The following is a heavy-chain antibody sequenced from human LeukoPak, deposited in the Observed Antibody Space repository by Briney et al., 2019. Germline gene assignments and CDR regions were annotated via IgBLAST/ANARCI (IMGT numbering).Heavy chain of an antibody. Sequence: GASLKVSCKASGYTFRVYGSSWGRRALEQGLGWLGWISPYNGNTNFAQEFQGRVTMTTDTSTSTASMELSSLRSDDTAVYYCARDQGIYNHRIIDSWGQGTLVTVSS. J-gene: IGHJ4*02. V-gene: IGHV1-18*01. CDR1: GYTFRVYG. CDR3: ARDQGIYNHRIIDS. D-gene: IGHD5-12*01. CDR2: ISPYNGNT.